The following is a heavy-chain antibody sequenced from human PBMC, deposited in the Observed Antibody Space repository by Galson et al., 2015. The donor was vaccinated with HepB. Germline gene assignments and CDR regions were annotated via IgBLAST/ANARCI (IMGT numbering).Heavy chain of an antibody. D-gene: IGHD2-8*01. Sequence: SLRLSCAASRFTFSSYNMNWVRQAPGKGLEWVSSISSSSSHIYYADSVKGRFTISRDNAKNSLYLQMNSLRAEDTAVYYCARAQPLSVCAIDYWGQGTLVTVSS. CDR2: ISSSSSHI. J-gene: IGHJ4*02. V-gene: IGHV3-21*01. CDR1: RFTFSSYN. CDR3: ARAQPLSVCAIDY.